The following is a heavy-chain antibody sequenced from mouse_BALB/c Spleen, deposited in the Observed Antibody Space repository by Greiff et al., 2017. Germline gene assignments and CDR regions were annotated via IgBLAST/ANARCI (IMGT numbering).Heavy chain of an antibody. D-gene: IGHD1-1*01. Sequence: QVQLKQPGAELVKPGTSVKLSCKASGYDFTSYWINWVKLRPGQGLEWIGDIYPGSGSTNYNEKFKSKATLTVDTSSSTAYMQLSSLASEDSALYYCARDYYGGWGQGTLVTVSA. CDR2: IYPGSGST. V-gene: IGHV1-55*01. CDR1: GYDFTSYW. CDR3: ARDYYGG. J-gene: IGHJ3*01.